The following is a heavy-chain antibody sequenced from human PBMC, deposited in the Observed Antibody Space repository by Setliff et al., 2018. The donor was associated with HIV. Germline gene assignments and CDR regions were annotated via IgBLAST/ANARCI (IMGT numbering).Heavy chain of an antibody. J-gene: IGHJ4*02. Sequence: SETLSLTCTVSGGSISSSTYYWGWIRQPPGKGLEWIGTIYYSGSTYYNPSLKSRLTISVDTSKSQFSLKLSSVTAADTAVYYCARRDGYSYGFYFDYWGQGTLVTVSS. CDR3: ARRDGYSYGFYFDY. CDR1: GGSISSSTYY. CDR2: IYYSGST. V-gene: IGHV4-39*01. D-gene: IGHD5-18*01.